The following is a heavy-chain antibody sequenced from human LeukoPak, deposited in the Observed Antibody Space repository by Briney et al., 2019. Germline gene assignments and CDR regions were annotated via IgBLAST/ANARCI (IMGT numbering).Heavy chain of an antibody. CDR1: GYTFTSYG. D-gene: IGHD2-2*01. CDR2: ISAYNGNT. J-gene: IGHJ5*02. V-gene: IGHV1-18*01. Sequence: ASVKVSCKASGYTFTSYGISWVRQAPGQGLEWMGWISAYNGNTNYAQKLQGRVTMTTDTSTSTAYMELRSLRSDDTAVYYCARVQSSTSRLNWFDPWGQGTLVTVSS. CDR3: ARVQSSTSRLNWFDP.